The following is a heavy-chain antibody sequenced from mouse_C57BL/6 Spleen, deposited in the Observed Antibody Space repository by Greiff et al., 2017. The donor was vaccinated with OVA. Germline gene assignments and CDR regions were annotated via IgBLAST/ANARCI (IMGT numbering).Heavy chain of an antibody. Sequence: VQLQQPGAELVKPGASVKMSCKASGYTFTSYWITWVKQRPGQGLEWIGDIYPGSGSTNYNEKFKSKATLTVDTSSSTAYMQLSSLTSEDSAVYYCARKGAYSNPFAYWGQGTLVTVSA. CDR1: GYTFTSYW. CDR3: ARKGAYSNPFAY. CDR2: IYPGSGST. D-gene: IGHD2-5*01. V-gene: IGHV1-55*01. J-gene: IGHJ3*01.